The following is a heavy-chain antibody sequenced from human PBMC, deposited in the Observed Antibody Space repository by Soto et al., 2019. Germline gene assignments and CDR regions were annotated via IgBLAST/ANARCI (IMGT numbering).Heavy chain of an antibody. CDR1: GFTFSSYA. V-gene: IGHV3-23*01. Sequence: EVQLLESGGGLVQPGGSLRLSCAASGFTFSSYAMSWVRQAPGKGLEWVSAISGSGGSTYYADSVKGRFTISRDNCKNTLDLQMNRLRAEDTAVYYWAKRWFGDKIGPFDIWGQGTMVTVSS. CDR2: ISGSGGST. CDR3: AKRWFGDKIGPFDI. D-gene: IGHD3-10*01. J-gene: IGHJ3*02.